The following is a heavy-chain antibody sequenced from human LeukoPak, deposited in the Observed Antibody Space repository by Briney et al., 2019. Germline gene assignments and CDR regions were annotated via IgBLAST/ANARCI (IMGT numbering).Heavy chain of an antibody. CDR1: GFTFSSYE. J-gene: IGHJ4*02. Sequence: PGGSLRLSCAASGFTFSSYEVNWLRQAPGKGLECVSYISGSGRTTYYADSVGGRLTTSRDNAENSVYLQMNSLRADDTAVYYCARDEYSYASGSGSLDYWGQGTLVTVSS. CDR2: ISGSGRTT. V-gene: IGHV3-48*03. CDR3: ARDEYSYASGSGSLDY. D-gene: IGHD3-10*01.